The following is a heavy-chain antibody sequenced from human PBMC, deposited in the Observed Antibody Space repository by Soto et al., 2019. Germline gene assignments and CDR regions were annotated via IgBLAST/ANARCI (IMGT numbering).Heavy chain of an antibody. V-gene: IGHV4-59*08. CDR1: GGSISPYY. CDR3: ARLGGFFHALDS. J-gene: IGHJ4*02. D-gene: IGHD1-26*01. CDR2: IYFGGTT. Sequence: QVQLQESGPGLVKPSETLSLTCTVSGGSISPYYWSWIRQPPGKGLEWIGYIYFGGTTKYNPSLKSRVTMSVDTSKNQFSLKLTSVTAADPAVYYCARLGGFFHALDSWGQGTLVTVSS.